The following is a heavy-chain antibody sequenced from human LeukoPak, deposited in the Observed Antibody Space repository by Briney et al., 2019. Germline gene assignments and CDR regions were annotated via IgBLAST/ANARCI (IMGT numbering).Heavy chain of an antibody. CDR2: IWYDGSNK. V-gene: IGHV3-33*01. CDR3: ARDNMVRGVIIAGTDY. Sequence: GGSLRLSCAASGFTFSSYGMHWVRQAPGKGLEWVAVIWYDGSNKYYADSVKGRFTISRDNSKNTLYLQMNSLRAEDTAVYYCARDNMVRGVIIAGTDYWGLGTLVTVSS. CDR1: GFTFSSYG. D-gene: IGHD3-10*01. J-gene: IGHJ4*02.